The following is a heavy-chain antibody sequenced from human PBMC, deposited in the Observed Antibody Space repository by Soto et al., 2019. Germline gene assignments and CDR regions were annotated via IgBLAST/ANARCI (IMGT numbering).Heavy chain of an antibody. D-gene: IGHD2-8*02. CDR3: TGEVESGY. CDR1: GFTVSTYG. CDR2: ISRDGKTK. Sequence: QVQLVESGGGVVQPGTSLRLSCAVSGFTVSTYGMHWVRQAPGKGLEWVEVISRDGKTKYYADSGKGRFTISRDHSRNTLFLEMNSLRGDDMGVYYCTGEVESGYWGQGTLVTVSS. J-gene: IGHJ4*02. V-gene: IGHV3-30*03.